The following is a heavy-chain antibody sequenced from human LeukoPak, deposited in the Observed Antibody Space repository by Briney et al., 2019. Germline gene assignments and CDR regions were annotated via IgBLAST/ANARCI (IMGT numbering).Heavy chain of an antibody. CDR2: ISGSGGST. V-gene: IGHV3-23*01. Sequence: GGSLRLSCAASGFTFSSYAMSWVRQAPGKGLEWVSAISGSGGSTYYADSVKGRFTISRDNYKNTVYLQMNSLRAGDTAVYYCAKDPFALWFDPWGQGTLVTVSS. CDR1: GFTFSSYA. J-gene: IGHJ5*02. D-gene: IGHD2-21*01. CDR3: AKDPFALWFDP.